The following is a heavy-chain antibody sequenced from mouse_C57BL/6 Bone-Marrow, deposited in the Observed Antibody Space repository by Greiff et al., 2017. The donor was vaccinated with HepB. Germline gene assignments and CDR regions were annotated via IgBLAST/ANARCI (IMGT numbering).Heavy chain of an antibody. CDR2: IDPENGDT. D-gene: IGHD3-2*02. CDR3: TTAQATDY. J-gene: IGHJ2*01. Sequence: VQLQQSGAELVRPGASVKLSCTASGFNIKDDSMHWVKQRPEQGLEWIGWIDPENGDTEYASKFQGKATITADTSSNTAYLQLSSLTSEDTAVYYCTTAQATDYWGQGTTLTVSS. V-gene: IGHV14-4*01. CDR1: GFNIKDDS.